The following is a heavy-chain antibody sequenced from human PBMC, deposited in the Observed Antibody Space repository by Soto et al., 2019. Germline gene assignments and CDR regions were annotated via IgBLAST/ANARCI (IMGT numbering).Heavy chain of an antibody. D-gene: IGHD6-19*01. CDR1: GGTFSSYA. Sequence: SVKVSCQASGGTFSSYAISWVRQAPGQGLEWMGGIIPIFGTANYAQKFQGRVTITADESTSTAYMELSSLRSEDTAVYYCARGPVEQWLVVRDDAFDIWGQGTMVTVSS. V-gene: IGHV1-69*01. J-gene: IGHJ3*02. CDR2: IIPIFGTA. CDR3: ARGPVEQWLVVRDDAFDI.